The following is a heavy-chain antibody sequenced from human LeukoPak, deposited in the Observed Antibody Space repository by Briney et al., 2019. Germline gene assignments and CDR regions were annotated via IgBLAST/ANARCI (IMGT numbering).Heavy chain of an antibody. Sequence: ASVKVSCKASGYTFTSYGLSWVRQAPGQGLEWMGWLSAYNGKTNYAQKFQGRVTMTTDTSTRTAYMELRSLRSDDTAVYYCARDLNDAWQELVGGYWGQGTLVTVSS. CDR3: ARDLNDAWQELVGGY. D-gene: IGHD6-6*01. CDR2: LSAYNGKT. V-gene: IGHV1-18*01. J-gene: IGHJ4*02. CDR1: GYTFTSYG.